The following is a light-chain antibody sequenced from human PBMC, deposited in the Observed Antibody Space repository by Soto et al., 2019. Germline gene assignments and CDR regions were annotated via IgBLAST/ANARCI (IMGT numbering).Light chain of an antibody. V-gene: IGKV3-11*01. CDR2: DAS. Sequence: EIVLTQSPATLSLSPGERATLSCRTSKSVSSYLAWYQQKPGQAPRLLIYDASNRATGIPARFSGSGSGTDFTLTISILEPEDFALYYCQQRSTWPITFGQGTRLEIK. J-gene: IGKJ5*01. CDR1: KSVSSY. CDR3: QQRSTWPIT.